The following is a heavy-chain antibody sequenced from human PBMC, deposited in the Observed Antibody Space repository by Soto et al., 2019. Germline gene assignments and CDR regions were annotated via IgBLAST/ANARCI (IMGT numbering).Heavy chain of an antibody. CDR1: GGSFSGYY. D-gene: IGHD6-19*01. Sequence: QVQLQQWGAGLLKPSETLSLTCAVYGGSFSGYYWSWIRQPPGKGLEWIGEINHSGSTNYNPSLKSRVTISVDTSKNQFSLKLSSVTAADTAVYYCARGSPMDSSGRLPDYYYYGMDVWGQGTTVTVSS. V-gene: IGHV4-34*01. J-gene: IGHJ6*02. CDR3: ARGSPMDSSGRLPDYYYYGMDV. CDR2: INHSGST.